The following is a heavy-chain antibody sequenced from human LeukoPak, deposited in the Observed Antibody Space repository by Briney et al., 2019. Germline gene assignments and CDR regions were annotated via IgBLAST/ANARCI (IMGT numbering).Heavy chain of an antibody. CDR2: INSDGSST. V-gene: IGHV3-74*01. J-gene: IGHJ4*02. CDR3: GKYEIC. D-gene: IGHD3-3*01. CDR1: GLIFRTSW. Sequence: GGSLRLSCAASGLIFRTSWMNWVRQAPGKGLVWVSRINSDGSSTNYADSVKGRFTISRDNAKSTLYLQMNSLRAEDTSAYYCGKYEICWGQGTLVTVSS.